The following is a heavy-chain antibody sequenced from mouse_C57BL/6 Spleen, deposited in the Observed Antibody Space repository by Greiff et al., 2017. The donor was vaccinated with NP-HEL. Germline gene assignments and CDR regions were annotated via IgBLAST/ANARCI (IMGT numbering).Heavy chain of an antibody. CDR3: ARWTPPSFDY. V-gene: IGHV1-69*01. J-gene: IGHJ2*01. CDR1: GYTFTSYW. Sequence: QVQLQQPGAELVMPGASVKLSCKASGYTFTSYWMHWVKQRPGQGLEWIGEIDPSDSYTNYNQKFKGKSTLTVDKSSSTAYMQLSSLTSEDSAVYYCARWTPPSFDYWGQGTTLTVSS. CDR2: IDPSDSYT.